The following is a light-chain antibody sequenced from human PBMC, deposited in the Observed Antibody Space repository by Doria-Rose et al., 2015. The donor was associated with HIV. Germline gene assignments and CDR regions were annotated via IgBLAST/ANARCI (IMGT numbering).Light chain of an antibody. CDR1: QSLLYTSKNY. Sequence: TQSPESLGMSLGERATLNCKSNQSLLYTSKNYLAWYQQKPGLPPTLLIYWASTRQSGVLARFSGSGSGTDFTLTISSLEAEDVAVYYCQQYYDTPSFGPGTTVDIK. J-gene: IGKJ3*01. V-gene: IGKV4-1*01. CDR3: QQYYDTPS. CDR2: WAS.